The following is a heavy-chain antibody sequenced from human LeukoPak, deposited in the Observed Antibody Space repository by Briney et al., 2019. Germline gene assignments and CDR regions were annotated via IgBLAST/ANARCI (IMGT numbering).Heavy chain of an antibody. CDR1: GESFSGYF. J-gene: IGHJ4*02. Sequence: SETLSLTCAVYGESFSGYFWTWIRQPPGKGLEWIGEINHSGIINYNPFLKSRVTISVDTSKNQFSLKVTSLTAADTAVYYCARASGYYYDSSGYYLIVWGQGALVTVSS. CDR2: INHSGII. V-gene: IGHV4-34*01. CDR3: ARASGYYYDSSGYYLIV. D-gene: IGHD3-22*01.